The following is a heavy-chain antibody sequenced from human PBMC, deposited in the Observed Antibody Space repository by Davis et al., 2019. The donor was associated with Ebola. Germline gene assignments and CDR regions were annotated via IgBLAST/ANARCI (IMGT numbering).Heavy chain of an antibody. Sequence: GESLKISCAASGFTFSNAWMSWVRQAPGKGLEWVGRIKSKTDGGTTDYAAPVKGRFTISRDDSKNTLYLQMNSLKTEGTAVYYCTTGVVYYDFDYWGQGTLVTVSS. CDR1: GFTFSNAW. V-gene: IGHV3-15*01. D-gene: IGHD3-10*01. J-gene: IGHJ4*02. CDR2: IKSKTDGGTT. CDR3: TTGVVYYDFDY.